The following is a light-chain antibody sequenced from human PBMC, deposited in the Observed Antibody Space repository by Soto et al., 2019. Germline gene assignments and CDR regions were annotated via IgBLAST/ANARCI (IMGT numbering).Light chain of an antibody. CDR2: KAS. CDR3: QQYSTYPYS. Sequence: DVQMTQSPSTLSASVGDRVTITCRASQSISSWLAWYQQKPGKAPKLLIYKASTLESGVPSRFSGGGIGTEFSLSTSSLQPDEFATYDCQQYSTYPYSFGQGTKVDIK. V-gene: IGKV1-5*03. J-gene: IGKJ2*03. CDR1: QSISSW.